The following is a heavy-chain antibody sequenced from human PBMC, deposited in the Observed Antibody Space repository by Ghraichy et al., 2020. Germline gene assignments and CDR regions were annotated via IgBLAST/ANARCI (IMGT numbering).Heavy chain of an antibody. D-gene: IGHD3-10*01. CDR1: GYAFIGDG. V-gene: IGHV1-18*04. Sequence: ASVKVSYKASGYAFIGDGIAWVRQAPGQGLEWMGGTGAYKGQANYAQKFKGRVTMTTDTSTSTAFMDLTGLTSDDTAIYYCARDNRGQFQGFDYWGQGTLVTVSS. CDR3: ARDNRGQFQGFDY. J-gene: IGHJ4*02. CDR2: TGAYKGQA.